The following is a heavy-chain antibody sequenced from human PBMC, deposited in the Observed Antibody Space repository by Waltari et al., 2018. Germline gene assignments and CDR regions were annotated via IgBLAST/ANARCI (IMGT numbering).Heavy chain of an antibody. D-gene: IGHD1-1*01. CDR3: ARLDSDNVY. CDR1: GGSIRSGSYY. Sequence: QVQLQESGPGLVKPSQTLSLTCTVSGGSIRSGSYYWSWIRQPAGKGLEWIGYIYTSGSTNYNPSLKSRVTISVDTSKNQFSLKLSSVTAADTAVYYCARLDSDNVYWGQGTLVTVSS. V-gene: IGHV4-61*09. J-gene: IGHJ4*02. CDR2: IYTSGST.